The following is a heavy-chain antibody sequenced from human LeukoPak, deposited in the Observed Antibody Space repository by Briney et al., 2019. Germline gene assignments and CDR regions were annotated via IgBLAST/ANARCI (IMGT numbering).Heavy chain of an antibody. CDR1: GFTFSSYS. J-gene: IGHJ4*02. D-gene: IGHD4-17*01. CDR3: ASARTTVTQPKNY. V-gene: IGHV3-21*01. CDR2: IIIIISDI. Sequence: GGSLRLSCAASGFTFSSYSMNWVRQAPGKGLGWVSSIIIIISDIYYAHSVRGRCTISRDNANNSLYLQMNTLRAEDTAVYYCASARTTVTQPKNYWGQGTLVTVSS.